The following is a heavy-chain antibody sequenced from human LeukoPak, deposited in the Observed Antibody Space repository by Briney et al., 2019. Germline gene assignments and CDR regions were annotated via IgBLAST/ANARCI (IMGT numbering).Heavy chain of an antibody. D-gene: IGHD6-13*01. CDR1: GGSISSYY. CDR2: IYYSGSTNYNPYSGST. CDR3: ARQSRGAAAGIDY. J-gene: IGHJ4*02. V-gene: IGHV4-59*08. Sequence: SETLSLTCSVSGGSISSYYWSWIRQPPGKGLEWIGYIYYSGSTNYNPYSGSTNYNPSLKSRVTISVDASKNQFSLQLFSVTAADTAVYYCARQSRGAAAGIDYWGQGTLVTVSS.